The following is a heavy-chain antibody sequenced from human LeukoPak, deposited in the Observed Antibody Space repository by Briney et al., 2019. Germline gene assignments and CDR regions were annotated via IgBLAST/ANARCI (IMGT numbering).Heavy chain of an antibody. J-gene: IGHJ5*02. CDR3: ATEIIAAANNWFDP. D-gene: IGHD6-13*01. V-gene: IGHV1-24*01. CDR2: FDPEYGET. Sequence: ASVKVSCKVSGYTLTEIPIHWVRQAPGKGLEWLGGFDPEYGETVYAQKFQGRVTMTEDTSTDTAYMELSSLRSEDTAVYYCATEIIAAANNWFDPWGQGTLVTVSS. CDR1: GYTLTEIP.